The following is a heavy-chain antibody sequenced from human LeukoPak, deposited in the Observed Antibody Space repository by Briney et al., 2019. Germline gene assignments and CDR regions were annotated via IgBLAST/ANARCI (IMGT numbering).Heavy chain of an antibody. Sequence: ASVKVSCKASGYTXTGYYIHGVRQAPGQGLEWMGWINPNSGDTSYEQRFQGRVTMTRDTSISTAYMELNSLTSDDTAAYYCARGRKMAAAGTESPALFDYWGQGTLVAVSS. CDR2: INPNSGDT. CDR1: GYTXTGYY. D-gene: IGHD6-13*01. CDR3: ARGRKMAAAGTESPALFDY. V-gene: IGHV1-2*02. J-gene: IGHJ4*02.